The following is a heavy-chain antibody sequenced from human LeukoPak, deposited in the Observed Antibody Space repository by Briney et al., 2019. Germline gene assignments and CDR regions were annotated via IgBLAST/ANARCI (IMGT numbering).Heavy chain of an antibody. CDR1: GGTFSYA. CDR3: ARGAWGYNYGYHNY. Sequence: ASVKVSCKVSGGTFSYAISWVRQAPGQGLEWMGGNIPIFGTTDYAQNFQGRVTFTTDESTSTAYMELSSLRSEGTAVYYCARGAWGYNYGYHNYWGQGTLVTVSS. D-gene: IGHD5-18*01. J-gene: IGHJ4*02. V-gene: IGHV1-69*05. CDR2: NIPIFGTT.